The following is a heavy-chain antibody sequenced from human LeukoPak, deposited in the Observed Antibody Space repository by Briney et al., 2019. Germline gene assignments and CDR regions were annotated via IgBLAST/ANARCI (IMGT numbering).Heavy chain of an antibody. Sequence: SETLSLTCAVSGGSISSSNWWNWVRQPPGKGLEWIGEIHHSGSTHYNPSLESRVTISVDKSKNQFPLKLSSVTAADTAVYYCASRDSGWYFDYWGQGTLVTVSS. D-gene: IGHD6-19*01. V-gene: IGHV4-4*02. J-gene: IGHJ4*02. CDR2: IHHSGST. CDR3: ASRDSGWYFDY. CDR1: GGSISSSNW.